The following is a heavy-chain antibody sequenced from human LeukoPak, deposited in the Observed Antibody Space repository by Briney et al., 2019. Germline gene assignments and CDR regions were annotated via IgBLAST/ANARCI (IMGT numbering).Heavy chain of an antibody. CDR3: ARRSYDGSGYYYVDY. CDR1: GGSISSSGYY. CDR2: ISSGGST. Sequence: TSETLSLTCTVSGGSISSSGYYWGWIRQPPGKGLEWIGSISSGGSTHYIPSLKSRVTISVDMSKNQFSLKLSSVTAADTAVYYCARRSYDGSGYYYVDYWGQGTLVTVSS. V-gene: IGHV4-39*01. D-gene: IGHD3-22*01. J-gene: IGHJ4*02.